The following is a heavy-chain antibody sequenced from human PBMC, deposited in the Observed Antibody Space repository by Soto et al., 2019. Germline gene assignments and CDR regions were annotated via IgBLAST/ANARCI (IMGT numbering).Heavy chain of an antibody. Sequence: GGSLRLSCAASGCTFSSYDKYWVRQATGKGLXWVXGIXXAXXXXXLXXVKGRFTISRENAKNSLYLQMNSLRAGETAVYYCARASGSYPYYFDYWGQGTLVTVSS. CDR1: GCTFSSYD. CDR2: IXXAXXX. V-gene: IGHV3-13*01. J-gene: IGHJ4*02. CDR3: ARASGSYPYYFDY. D-gene: IGHD1-26*01.